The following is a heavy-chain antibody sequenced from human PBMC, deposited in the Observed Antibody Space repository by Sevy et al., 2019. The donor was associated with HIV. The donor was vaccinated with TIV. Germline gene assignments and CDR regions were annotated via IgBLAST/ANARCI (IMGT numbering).Heavy chain of an antibody. Sequence: ASVKVSCKASGGTFSSYAISWVRQAPGQGLEWMGGIIPIFGTANYAQKFQGRVTITADKSTSTAYMELGSLRSEDTAVYYCARVLRPVDYYYYYMDVWGKGTTVTVSS. J-gene: IGHJ6*03. D-gene: IGHD1-26*01. CDR3: ARVLRPVDYYYYYMDV. CDR1: GGTFSSYA. V-gene: IGHV1-69*06. CDR2: IIPIFGTA.